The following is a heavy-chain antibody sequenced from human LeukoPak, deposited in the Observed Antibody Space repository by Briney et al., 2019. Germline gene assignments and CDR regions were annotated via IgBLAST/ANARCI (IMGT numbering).Heavy chain of an antibody. CDR2: ISSSSSYI. Sequence: GGSLRLSCAASGFTFSSYSMNWVRQAPGKGLEWVSSISSSSSYIYYADSVKGRFTISRDNAKNSLYLQMNSLRAEDTAVYYCARDGCSSTSCYTGWFDPWGQGTLVTVSS. J-gene: IGHJ5*02. CDR1: GFTFSSYS. CDR3: ARDGCSSTSCYTGWFDP. V-gene: IGHV3-21*01. D-gene: IGHD2-2*02.